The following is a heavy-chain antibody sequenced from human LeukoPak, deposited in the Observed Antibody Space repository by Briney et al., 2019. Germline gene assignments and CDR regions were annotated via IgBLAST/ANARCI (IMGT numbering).Heavy chain of an antibody. Sequence: GGSLRLSCAASGFTFSSYGMHWVRQAPGKGLEWVAVISYDGSNKYYADSVKGRFTISRDNSKNTLYLQMNSLRAEDTAVYYCAKGRPGYYDSSGPGAFDIWGQGTMVTVSS. CDR3: AKGRPGYYDSSGPGAFDI. D-gene: IGHD3-22*01. CDR2: ISYDGSNK. V-gene: IGHV3-30*18. J-gene: IGHJ3*02. CDR1: GFTFSSYG.